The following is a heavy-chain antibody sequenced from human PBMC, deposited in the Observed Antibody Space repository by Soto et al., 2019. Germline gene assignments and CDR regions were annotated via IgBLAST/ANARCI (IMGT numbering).Heavy chain of an antibody. Sequence: QVQLQESGPGLVKPSQALSLTCSVSGDYISSGGYYWTWIRQHPGKGLEWIGHIYYSGTTYYNPALPSLPSRVSVSADTSKNHSFLRLSSVTAADPAVYYCATATPAAGTVYWGQGTLVTVSS. CDR3: ATATPAAGTVY. CDR1: GDYISSGGYY. J-gene: IGHJ4*02. D-gene: IGHD6-25*01. V-gene: IGHV4-31*03. CDR2: IYYSGTT.